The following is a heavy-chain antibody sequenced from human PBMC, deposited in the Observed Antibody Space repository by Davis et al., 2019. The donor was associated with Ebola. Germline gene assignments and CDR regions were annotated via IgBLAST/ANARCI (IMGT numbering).Heavy chain of an antibody. CDR3: ARSCIAARPGYYYGMDV. CDR2: ISSSSSYI. D-gene: IGHD6-6*01. CDR1: GFTFSSYS. V-gene: IGHV3-21*01. J-gene: IGHJ6*02. Sequence: GGSLRLSCAASGFTFSSYSMNWVRQAPGKGLEWVSSISSSSSYIYYADSVKGRFTISRDNAKNSLYLQMNSLRAEDTAVYYCARSCIAARPGYYYGMDVWGQGTTVTVSS.